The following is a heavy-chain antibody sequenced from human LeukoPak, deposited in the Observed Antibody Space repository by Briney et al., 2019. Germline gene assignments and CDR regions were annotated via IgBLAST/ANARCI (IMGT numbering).Heavy chain of an antibody. V-gene: IGHV4-39*01. Sequence: SETLSLTCTVSGDSISSSTSYWGWIRQPPGKGLEWIGTMYYTGSTYHKSSLKSRVTISVDTSKNQFSLILSSVTAADTAVYYCARRSGWYALRFDYWGQGTLVTVSS. D-gene: IGHD6-19*01. CDR1: GDSISSSTSY. J-gene: IGHJ4*02. CDR2: MYYTGST. CDR3: ARRSGWYALRFDY.